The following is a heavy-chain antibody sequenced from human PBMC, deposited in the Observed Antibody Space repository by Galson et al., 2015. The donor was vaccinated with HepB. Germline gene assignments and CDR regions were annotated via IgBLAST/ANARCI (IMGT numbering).Heavy chain of an antibody. V-gene: IGHV3-53*01. Sequence: SLRLSCAASGFTVSSNYMSWVRQAPGKGLEWVSVIYSGGSTYYADSVKGRFTISRDNSKNTLYLQMNSLRAEDTAVYYCAGPAAATSLIWAGMDVWGQGTTVTVSS. CDR3: AGPAAATSLIWAGMDV. CDR1: GFTVSSNY. J-gene: IGHJ6*02. D-gene: IGHD2-2*01. CDR2: IYSGGST.